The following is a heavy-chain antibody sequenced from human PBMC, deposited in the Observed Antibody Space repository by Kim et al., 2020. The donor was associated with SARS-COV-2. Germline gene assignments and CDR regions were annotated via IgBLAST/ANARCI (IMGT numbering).Heavy chain of an antibody. D-gene: IGHD1-26*01. Sequence: TYYADSVKGRFTISRDNSKNTLYLQMNSLRAEDTAVYYCARSGSYYYFDYWGQGTLVTVSS. J-gene: IGHJ4*02. CDR3: ARSGSYYYFDY. CDR2: T. V-gene: IGHV3-66*01.